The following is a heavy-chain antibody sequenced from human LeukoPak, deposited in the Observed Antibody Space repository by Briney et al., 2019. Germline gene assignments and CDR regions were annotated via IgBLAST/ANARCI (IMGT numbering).Heavy chain of an antibody. V-gene: IGHV4-34*01. D-gene: IGHD3-22*01. Sequence: SETLSLTCAVYGGSFSGYYWSWIRQPPGKGLEWIGEINHSGSTNYNPSLKSRVTISVDTSKNQFSLKLSSVTAADTAVYYCARRREVSYDSSGYWYWGQGTLVTVSS. J-gene: IGHJ4*02. CDR2: INHSGST. CDR3: ARRREVSYDSSGYWY. CDR1: GGSFSGYY.